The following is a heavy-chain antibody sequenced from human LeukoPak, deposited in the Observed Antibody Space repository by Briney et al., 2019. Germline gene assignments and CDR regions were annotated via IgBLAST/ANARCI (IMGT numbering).Heavy chain of an antibody. CDR1: GFSVSGYW. CDR2: IKQDGSEK. V-gene: IGHV3-7*01. D-gene: IGHD6-6*01. Sequence: GGSLRLSCAVSGFSVSGYWMTWVRQAPGKGLEWVANIKQDGSEKYYVDSVKGRFTISRDNAKNSLYLQMNSLRAEDTAVYYCARRPYGSSPRLGYYFDYWGQGTLVTVSS. J-gene: IGHJ4*02. CDR3: ARRPYGSSPRLGYYFDY.